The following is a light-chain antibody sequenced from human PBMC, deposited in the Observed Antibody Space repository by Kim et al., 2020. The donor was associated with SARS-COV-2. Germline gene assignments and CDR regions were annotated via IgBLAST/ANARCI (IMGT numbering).Light chain of an antibody. CDR1: QSISGW. J-gene: IGKJ2*01. CDR3: LQYNGYPYT. V-gene: IGKV1-5*03. Sequence: SGSVGDRVTITCRASQSISGWLAWYQQKPGKAPKVLVYRTSNLGSGVPSRFSGSGSGTEFSLTISSLQPDDFATYYCLQYNGYPYTFGQGTKLEI. CDR2: RTS.